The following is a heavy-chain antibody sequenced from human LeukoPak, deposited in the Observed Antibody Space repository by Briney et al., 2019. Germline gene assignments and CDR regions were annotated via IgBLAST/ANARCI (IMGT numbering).Heavy chain of an antibody. CDR3: ATDREGDPSAYYLV. V-gene: IGHV3-23*01. D-gene: IGHD3-22*01. CDR2: ISDNGGRT. Sequence: GGSLRLSCAASGFTFSGYAMSWVRQAPGKGLEWVSTISDNGGRTYYADSVKGRFTISRDNSKNTLFLQMHSLRAEDSAVYYCATDREGDPSAYYLVGGQGTLITVSS. J-gene: IGHJ4*02. CDR1: GFTFSGYA.